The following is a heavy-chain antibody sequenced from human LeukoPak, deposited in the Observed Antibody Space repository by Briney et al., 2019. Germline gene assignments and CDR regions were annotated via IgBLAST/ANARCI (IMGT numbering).Heavy chain of an antibody. Sequence: SETLSLTCIVSGGSISSYYWSWIRQPPGKGLEWIGYIYYSGSTNYNPSLKSRVTISVDTSKNQFSLKLSSVTAADTAVYYCAARRLYYFDYWGQGTLVTVSS. CDR3: AARRLYYFDY. D-gene: IGHD2/OR15-2a*01. V-gene: IGHV4-59*03. CDR1: GGSISSYY. J-gene: IGHJ4*02. CDR2: IYYSGST.